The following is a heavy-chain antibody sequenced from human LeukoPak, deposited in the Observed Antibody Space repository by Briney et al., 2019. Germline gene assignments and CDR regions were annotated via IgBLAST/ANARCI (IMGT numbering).Heavy chain of an antibody. J-gene: IGHJ4*02. Sequence: PGGSLRLSCAASGFTFSSYWMSWVRQAPGKGLEWVANIKQDGSEKYYVDSVKGRSTISRDNAKNSLYLQMNSLRAEDTAVYYCARDGYSSSWRYWGQGTLVTVSS. CDR1: GFTFSSYW. CDR3: ARDGYSSSWRY. V-gene: IGHV3-7*01. D-gene: IGHD6-13*01. CDR2: IKQDGSEK.